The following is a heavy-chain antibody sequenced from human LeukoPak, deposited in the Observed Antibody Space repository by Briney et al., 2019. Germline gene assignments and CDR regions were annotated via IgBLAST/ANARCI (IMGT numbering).Heavy chain of an antibody. CDR1: GYTFTSYY. Sequence: ASVTVSCKASGYTFTSYYMNWVRQAPGQGLEWVGSMNPSGGNTSYSQKFQVRVTITRDTAISTVYMELSSLRSEDTAVYYCARKRGYGGYGQGAFDIWGQGTMVTVSS. J-gene: IGHJ3*02. CDR2: MNPSGGNT. CDR3: ARKRGYGGYGQGAFDI. V-gene: IGHV1-46*01. D-gene: IGHD5-12*01.